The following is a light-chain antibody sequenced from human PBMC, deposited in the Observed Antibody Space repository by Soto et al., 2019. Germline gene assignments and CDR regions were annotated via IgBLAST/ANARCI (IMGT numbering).Light chain of an antibody. CDR2: EVS. J-gene: IGLJ1*01. V-gene: IGLV2-18*02. CDR1: SSDVGSYNR. Sequence: QSVLTQPPSVSGSPGQSVTISCTGTSSDVGSYNRVSWYQQPPGTAPKLMIYEVSNRPSGVPDRFSGSKSGNTASLTISGLQVEDEADYYCSSYTSSSTLYVFGTGTKVTVL. CDR3: SSYTSSSTLYV.